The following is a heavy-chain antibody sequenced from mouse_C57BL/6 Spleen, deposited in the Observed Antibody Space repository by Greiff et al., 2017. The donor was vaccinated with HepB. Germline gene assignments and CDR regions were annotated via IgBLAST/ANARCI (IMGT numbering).Heavy chain of an antibody. J-gene: IGHJ4*01. V-gene: IGHV3-6*01. CDR2: ISYDGSN. Sequence: EVQLQQSGPGLVKPSQSLSLTCSVTGYSITSGYYWNWIRQFPGNKLEWMGYISYDGSNNYNPSLKNRISITRDTSKNQFFLKLNSVTTEDTATYYCARTHLYAMDYWGQGTSVTVSS. CDR1: GYSITSGYY. CDR3: ARTHLYAMDY.